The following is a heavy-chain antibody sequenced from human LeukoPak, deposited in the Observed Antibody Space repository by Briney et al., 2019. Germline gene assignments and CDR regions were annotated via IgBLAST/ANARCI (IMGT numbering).Heavy chain of an antibody. CDR1: GGSISSYY. J-gene: IGHJ4*02. CDR3: ARLQGQWLLHDY. Sequence: SETLSLTCTGSGGSISSYYWSWIRQPPGKGLEWIGYIYYSGNTNYNPSLKSRVTISVDTSRNQFSLKVTSVTAADTAVYYCARLQGQWLLHDYWGQGTLVTVSP. V-gene: IGHV4-59*01. CDR2: IYYSGNT. D-gene: IGHD6-19*01.